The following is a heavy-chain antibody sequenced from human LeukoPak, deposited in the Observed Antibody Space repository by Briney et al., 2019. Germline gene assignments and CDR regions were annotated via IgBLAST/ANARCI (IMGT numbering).Heavy chain of an antibody. D-gene: IGHD3-9*01. CDR1: GGSFSGCY. CDR3: ARCRYFDWLLSHNWFDP. J-gene: IGHJ5*02. CDR2: INHSGST. V-gene: IGHV4-34*01. Sequence: SVTLSLTCAVYGGSFSGCYWSWIRQPPGKGLEWIGEINHSGSTNYNPSLKSRVTISVDTSKNQFSLKLSSVTAADTAVYYCARCRYFDWLLSHNWFDPWGQGTLVTVSS.